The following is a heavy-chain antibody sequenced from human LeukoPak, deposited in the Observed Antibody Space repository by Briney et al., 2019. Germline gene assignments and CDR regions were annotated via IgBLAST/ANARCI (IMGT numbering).Heavy chain of an antibody. D-gene: IGHD2-15*01. J-gene: IGHJ4*02. CDR2: IYSGGST. CDR1: GFTVSSNY. V-gene: IGHV3-53*01. Sequence: GGSLRLSCAASGFTVSSNYMSWVRQAPGKGLEWVSVIYSGGSTYYADSVKGRFTISRDNSKNTLYLQMNSLRAEDTAVYYCARGALLGYCSGGGCYSRGLGYWGQGTLVTVSS. CDR3: ARGALLGYCSGGGCYSRGLGY.